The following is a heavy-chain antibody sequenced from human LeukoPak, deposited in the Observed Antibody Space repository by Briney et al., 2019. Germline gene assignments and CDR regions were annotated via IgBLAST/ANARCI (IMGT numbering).Heavy chain of an antibody. CDR3: ARHSYSSGWRQDY. D-gene: IGHD6-19*01. CDR2: IYPGDSDT. CDR1: GYSFTRNW. J-gene: IGHJ4*02. Sequence: GESLKISCKGSGYSFTRNWIGWVRQMPGKGLEWMGIIYPGDSDTRYSPSFQGQVTISADKSISTAYLQWSSLKASDTAMYYCARHSYSSGWRQDYWGQGTLVTVSS. V-gene: IGHV5-51*01.